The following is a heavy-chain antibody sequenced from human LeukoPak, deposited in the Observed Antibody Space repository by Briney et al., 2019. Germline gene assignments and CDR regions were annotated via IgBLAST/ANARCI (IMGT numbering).Heavy chain of an antibody. CDR3: ARTTEHSNFWSGYSTNWFDP. V-gene: IGHV4-39*01. CDR2: IYYSGST. CDR1: GGSISSSSYY. D-gene: IGHD3-3*01. Sequence: SETLSLTCTVSGGSISSSSYYWGWIRQPPGKGLEWIGSIYYSGSTYYNPSLKSRVTISVDTSKNQFSLKLSSVTAADTAVYYCARTTEHSNFWSGYSTNWFDPWGQGTLVTVSS. J-gene: IGHJ5*02.